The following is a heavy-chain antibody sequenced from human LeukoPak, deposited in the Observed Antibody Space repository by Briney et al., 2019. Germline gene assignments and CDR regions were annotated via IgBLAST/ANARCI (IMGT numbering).Heavy chain of an antibody. D-gene: IGHD6-13*01. CDR2: ISSSSSYI. Sequence: GGSLRLSCAASGFTFSSYSMNWVRQAPGKGLEWVSSISSSSSYIYYADSVKGRFTISRENAKNSLYLQMNSLRAEDTAVYYCARGAAAAGPLEDYWGQGTLVTVSS. CDR1: GFTFSSYS. J-gene: IGHJ4*02. CDR3: ARGAAAAGPLEDY. V-gene: IGHV3-21*01.